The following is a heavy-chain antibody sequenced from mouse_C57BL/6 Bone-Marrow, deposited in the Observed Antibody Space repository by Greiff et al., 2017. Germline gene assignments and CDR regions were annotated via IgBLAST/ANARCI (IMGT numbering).Heavy chain of an antibody. J-gene: IGHJ1*03. CDR1: GFTFTDYY. CDR3: ARCYYGSSYWYFDV. D-gene: IGHD1-1*01. Sequence: EVKLMESGGGLVQPGGSLSLSCAASGFTFTDYYMSWVRQPPGKALEWLGFIRNKANGYTTEYSASVKGRFTISRDTSQSILYLQMNALRAEDSATYYCARCYYGSSYWYFDVWGTGTTVTVSS. V-gene: IGHV7-3*01. CDR2: IRNKANGYTT.